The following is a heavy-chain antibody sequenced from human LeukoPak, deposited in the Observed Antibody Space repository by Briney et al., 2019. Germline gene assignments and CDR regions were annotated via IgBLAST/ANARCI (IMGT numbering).Heavy chain of an antibody. D-gene: IGHD3-22*01. J-gene: IGHJ4*02. CDR2: INPNSGGT. CDR1: GYTLTELF. CDR3: ARDDSSGYDHY. V-gene: IGHV1-2*02. Sequence: APVKVSCKGSGYTLTELFMNWVRQAAGHGLEWMGWINPNSGGTNYAQKFQGRVTMTRDTSISTAYMELSRLRSDDTAVYYCARDDSSGYDHYWGQGTLVTVSS.